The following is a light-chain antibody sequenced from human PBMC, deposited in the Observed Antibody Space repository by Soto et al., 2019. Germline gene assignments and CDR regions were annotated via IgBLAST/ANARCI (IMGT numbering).Light chain of an antibody. J-gene: IGLJ2*01. V-gene: IGLV1-40*01. CDR3: QSFDKYLSAVV. CDR1: SSDIGAGYR. CDR2: DNT. Sequence: QAVLTQPPSVSGAQGERVTISCTGSSSDIGAGYRVRWYQQVPGTAPKLLIYDNTNRPSGVPARFSGSKSGTSASLAISGLQAEDEADYYCQSFDKYLSAVVFGGGTKLTVL.